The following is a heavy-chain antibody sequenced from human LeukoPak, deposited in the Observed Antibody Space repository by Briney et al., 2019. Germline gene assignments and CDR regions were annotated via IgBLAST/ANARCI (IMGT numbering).Heavy chain of an antibody. CDR2: IKQDGSEK. J-gene: IGHJ3*02. Sequence: GGSLRLSCATSGFTVSSNYMTWVRQAPGKGLEWVANIKQDGSEKYYVDSVKGRFTISRDNAMNSLYLLMNSLRAEDTAVYYCAKEIRNDYGDYGGAFDIWGQGTMVTVSS. CDR1: GFTVSSNY. CDR3: AKEIRNDYGDYGGAFDI. V-gene: IGHV3-7*03. D-gene: IGHD4-17*01.